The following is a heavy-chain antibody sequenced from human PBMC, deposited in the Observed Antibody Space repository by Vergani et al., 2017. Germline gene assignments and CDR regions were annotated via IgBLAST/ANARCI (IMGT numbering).Heavy chain of an antibody. D-gene: IGHD2-2*02. Sequence: EVQLLESGGGLVQPGGSLRLSCAASGFTFSSYAMSWVRQAPGKGLEWVSAISGSGGSTYYADSVKGRFTISRDNSKNTLYLQMNSLSAEDTAVYYCAKDSGRNIVVVPAAIWFDYWGQGTLVTVSS. V-gene: IGHV3-23*01. CDR1: GFTFSSYA. CDR2: ISGSGGST. J-gene: IGHJ4*02. CDR3: AKDSGRNIVVVPAAIWFDY.